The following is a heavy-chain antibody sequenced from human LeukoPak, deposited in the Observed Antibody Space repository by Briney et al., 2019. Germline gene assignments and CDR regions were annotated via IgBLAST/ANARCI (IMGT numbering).Heavy chain of an antibody. CDR2: ISSSGSTI. CDR3: AKVPAALIGAGDAFDI. CDR1: EFTFSDYY. V-gene: IGHV3-11*04. J-gene: IGHJ3*02. Sequence: PGGSLRLSCAASEFTFSDYYMSWIRQAPGKGLEWVSYISSSGSTIYYADSVKGRFTISRDNAKNSLYLQMNSLRAEDTAVYYCAKVPAALIGAGDAFDIWGQGTMVTVSS. D-gene: IGHD2-2*01.